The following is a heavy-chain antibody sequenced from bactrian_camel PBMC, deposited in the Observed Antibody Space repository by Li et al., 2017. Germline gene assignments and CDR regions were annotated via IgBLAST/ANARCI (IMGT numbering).Heavy chain of an antibody. Sequence: WFRQAPGKGREAVAATYTGDESRIFYRDFVEGRFTISQDNAKKMLYLQMNSLKPEDTAMYYCAASERFQCLVPARALTSVAYNYWGQGTQVTVS. CDR2: TYTGDESRI. V-gene: IGHV3S28*01. CDR3: AASERFQCLVPARALTSVAYNY. D-gene: IGHD1*01. J-gene: IGHJ4*01.